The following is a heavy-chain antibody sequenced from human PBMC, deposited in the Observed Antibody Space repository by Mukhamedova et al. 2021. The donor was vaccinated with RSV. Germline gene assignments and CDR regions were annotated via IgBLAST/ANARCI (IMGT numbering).Heavy chain of an antibody. CDR3: ARPLEEFYYDSSGYVGDFDI. CDR2: IYPDDSDT. V-gene: IGHV5-51*01. J-gene: IGHJ3*02. Sequence: EYMGIIYPDDSDTRYSPSFQGQVTISADKSISTAYLQWSSLKASDTAMYYCARPLEEFYYDSSGYVGDFDIWGQGTMVT. D-gene: IGHD3-22*01.